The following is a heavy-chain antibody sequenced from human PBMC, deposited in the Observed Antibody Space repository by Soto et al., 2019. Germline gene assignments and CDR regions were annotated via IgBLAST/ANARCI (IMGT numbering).Heavy chain of an antibody. D-gene: IGHD2-21*01. J-gene: IGHJ5*02. CDR1: GFTLSSYS. CDR3: ARPLFYPS. Sequence: GRSLRLSCAAPGFTLSSYSMNWGGKAPGKGLEWVSSISSRSSYIYYADSVKGRFTISRHNAKSSLYLQMNSLRAEDTAVYYCARPLFYPSWGQGTLVTVSS. CDR2: ISSRSSYI. V-gene: IGHV3-21*01.